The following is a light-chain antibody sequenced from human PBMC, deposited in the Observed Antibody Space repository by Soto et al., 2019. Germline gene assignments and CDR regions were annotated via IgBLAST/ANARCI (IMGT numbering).Light chain of an antibody. V-gene: IGKV3-20*01. CDR2: GAS. Sequence: IVLTQSPATLSISPVEISTLSCRPSQSVSNNYLAWYQQKPGQAPRLLIYGASNRATGIPDRFSGSGSGTDFTLTISRLETEDFAVYYCQQYGSSGTFGQGTKVDIK. J-gene: IGKJ1*01. CDR3: QQYGSSGT. CDR1: QSVSNNY.